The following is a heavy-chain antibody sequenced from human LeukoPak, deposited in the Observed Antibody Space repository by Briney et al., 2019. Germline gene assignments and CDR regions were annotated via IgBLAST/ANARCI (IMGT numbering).Heavy chain of an antibody. CDR3: ARVNKGYCSGGSCYPLGY. J-gene: IGHJ4*02. Sequence: ASVKVSCKASGYTFTGYYMHWVRQAPGQGLEWMGRINPNSGGTNYAQKFQGRVTMTRDTSISTVYMELSRLRSDDTAVYYCARVNKGYCSGGSCYPLGYWGQGTLVTVSS. CDR1: GYTFTGYY. D-gene: IGHD2-15*01. V-gene: IGHV1-2*06. CDR2: INPNSGGT.